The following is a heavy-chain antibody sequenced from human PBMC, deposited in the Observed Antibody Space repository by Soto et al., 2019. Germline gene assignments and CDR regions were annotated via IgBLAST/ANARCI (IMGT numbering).Heavy chain of an antibody. CDR3: ARRRTMPPYYYGMDV. D-gene: IGHD2-2*01. CDR1: GGSFSGYY. V-gene: IGHV4-34*01. CDR2: INHSGST. Sequence: SETLSLTCAVYGGSFSGYYWSWIRQPPGKGLEWIGEINHSGSTNYNPSLKSRATISVDTSKNQFSLKLSSVTAADTAVYYCARRRTMPPYYYGMDVWGQGTTVTVSS. J-gene: IGHJ6*02.